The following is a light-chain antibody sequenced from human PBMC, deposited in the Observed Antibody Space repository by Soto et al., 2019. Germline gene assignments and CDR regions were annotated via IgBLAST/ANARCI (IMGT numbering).Light chain of an antibody. Sequence: QSVLTQPPSASGSPGQSVTISCTGTSSDVGGYNYVSWYQQHPGKAPKLMTYEVSKRPSGVPDRFSGSKSGNTASLTVSGLQAEDEADYYCSSYAGSNNLGVFGTGTRSPS. J-gene: IGLJ1*01. CDR3: SSYAGSNNLGV. CDR2: EVS. CDR1: SSDVGGYNY. V-gene: IGLV2-8*01.